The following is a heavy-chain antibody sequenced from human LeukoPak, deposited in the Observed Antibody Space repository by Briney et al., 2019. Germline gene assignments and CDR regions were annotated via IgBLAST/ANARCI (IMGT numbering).Heavy chain of an antibody. CDR2: ISYDGSNR. V-gene: IGHV3-30*04. CDR1: GFTFSSYA. D-gene: IGHD1-26*01. J-gene: IGHJ4*02. Sequence: PGGSLRLSCAASGFTFSSYAMHWVRQAPGKGLEWVAAISYDGSNRYYADSVKGRFTISRDNSKNTLYLQMNSLRAEDTAVYYCAKDSEIVGATPYYFDYWGQGTLVTVSS. CDR3: AKDSEIVGATPYYFDY.